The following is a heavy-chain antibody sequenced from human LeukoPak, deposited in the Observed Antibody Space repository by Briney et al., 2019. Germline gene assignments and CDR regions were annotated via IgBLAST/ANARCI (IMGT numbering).Heavy chain of an antibody. V-gene: IGHV4-39*01. CDR2: INYSGST. D-gene: IGHD4-11*01. CDR1: GVSIRSSHYC. J-gene: IGHJ4*02. Sequence: SETLSLTCAVSGVSIRSSHYCWGWIRQPPGKGLEWIGSINYSGSTYYNPSLKSRVTISVDTSTNQFSLKLSSVTAADTAVYYCARQTTVTTPIYNRGQGTLVTVSS. CDR3: ARQTTVTTPIYN.